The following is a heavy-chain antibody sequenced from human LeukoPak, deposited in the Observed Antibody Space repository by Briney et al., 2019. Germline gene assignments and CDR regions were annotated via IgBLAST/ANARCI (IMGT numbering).Heavy chain of an antibody. CDR3: ARVTYYYDSSGYYYYYYYGMDV. CDR2: ISYDGSNK. CDR1: GFTFSSYG. Sequence: GGSLRLSCAASGFTFSSYGMHWVRQAPGKGLEWVAVISYDGSNKYYADSVKGRFTISRDNAKNSLYLQMNSLRAEDTAVYYCARVTYYYDSSGYYYYYYYGMDVWGQGTTVTVSS. V-gene: IGHV3-30*03. J-gene: IGHJ6*02. D-gene: IGHD3-22*01.